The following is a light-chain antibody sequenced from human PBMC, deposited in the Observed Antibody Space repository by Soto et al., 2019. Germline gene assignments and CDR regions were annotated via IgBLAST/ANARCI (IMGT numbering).Light chain of an antibody. Sequence: DLQMTQSPSSLSASIGDRVTITCRASQGISNWLVWYQQKPGTAPKSLIYSASTLQSGVPSRFSGSGSSTEFTLTISSLQPEDVVTYYCQQYKSYPHTFGQGTKVEIK. J-gene: IGKJ2*01. CDR2: SAS. V-gene: IGKV1D-16*01. CDR1: QGISNW. CDR3: QQYKSYPHT.